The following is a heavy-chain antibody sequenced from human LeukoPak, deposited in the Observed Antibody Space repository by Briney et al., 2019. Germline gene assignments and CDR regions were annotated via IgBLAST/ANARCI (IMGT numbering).Heavy chain of an antibody. D-gene: IGHD2-21*01. CDR3: ARDRPDIVVVKDAYYGMDV. V-gene: IGHV1-69*13. Sequence: SVKVSCTASGGTFSSYAISWVRQAPGQGLEWMGGIIPIFGTANYAQKFQGRVTITADESTSTAYIELSSLRSEDTAVYYCARDRPDIVVVKDAYYGMDVWGQGTTVTVSS. CDR1: GGTFSSYA. J-gene: IGHJ6*02. CDR2: IIPIFGTA.